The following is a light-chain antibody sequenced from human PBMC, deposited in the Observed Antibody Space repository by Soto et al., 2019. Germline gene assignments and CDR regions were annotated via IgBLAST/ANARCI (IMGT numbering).Light chain of an antibody. V-gene: IGKV1-5*03. CDR2: KAS. J-gene: IGKJ1*01. Sequence: EIQMTQSPATLSWSPGDRVTLSCRASQTISSYLAWYQQKAGKAPGLLIYKASTVTSGVPSRFSGGGSGTAFTLPTGSQQPDVFPSYYGRHYTSCSPTFGRGTKV. CDR3: RHYTSCSPT. CDR1: QTISSY.